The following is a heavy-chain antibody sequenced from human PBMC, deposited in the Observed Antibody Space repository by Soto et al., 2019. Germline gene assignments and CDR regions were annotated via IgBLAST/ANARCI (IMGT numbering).Heavy chain of an antibody. J-gene: IGHJ5*02. CDR3: AKGYSSGWYPPYWFDP. CDR1: GFTFSGYA. Sequence: GGSLRLSCAASGFTFSGYAMSWVRQAPGKGLEWVSAISGSGGSTYYADSVKGRFTISRDNSKNTLYLQMNSLRAEDTAVYYCAKGYSSGWYPPYWFDPWGQGTLVTVSS. D-gene: IGHD6-19*01. CDR2: ISGSGGST. V-gene: IGHV3-23*01.